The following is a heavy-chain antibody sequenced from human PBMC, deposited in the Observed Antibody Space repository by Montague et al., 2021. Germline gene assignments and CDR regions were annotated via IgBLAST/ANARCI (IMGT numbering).Heavy chain of an antibody. CDR1: GGSISAYY. CDR2: IYYIGST. D-gene: IGHD6-13*01. V-gene: IGHV4-59*08. Sequence: SETLSLTCTVSGGSISAYYWSWIRRPPGKGLEWIGYIYYIGSTNYNPSLKSRVTVSVDTSKNQFSLKLSSVTAADTAVYYCARHGVSSWYRELDGFDIWGQGTMVIVSS. CDR3: ARHGVSSWYRELDGFDI. J-gene: IGHJ3*02.